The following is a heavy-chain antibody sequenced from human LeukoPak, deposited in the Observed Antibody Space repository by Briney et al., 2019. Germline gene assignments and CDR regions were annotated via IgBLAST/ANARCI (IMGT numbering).Heavy chain of an antibody. V-gene: IGHV3-49*04. J-gene: IGHJ4*02. Sequence: PGGCLSPSCSASGFTVGDNAMSWVRQAPGKGLEWVGFIRSNNYGGTTEYAASVKGRFTISRDDSDSIAYLQMNSLKTEDTAVYYCTRGAKAAAGLCDYWGQGTLVTVSS. CDR3: TRGAKAAAGLCDY. CDR2: IRSNNYGGTT. CDR1: GFTVGDNA. D-gene: IGHD6-13*01.